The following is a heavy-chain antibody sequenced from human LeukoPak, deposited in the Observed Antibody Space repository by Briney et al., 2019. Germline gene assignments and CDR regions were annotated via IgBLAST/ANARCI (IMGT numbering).Heavy chain of an antibody. CDR1: GFTVSSNY. V-gene: IGHV3-53*01. J-gene: IGHJ3*02. CDR2: IYSGGST. D-gene: IGHD3-16*01. CDR3: AREGQGGLGGAFGI. Sequence: PGGSLRLSCAASGFTVSSNYMSWVRQAPGKGLEWVSVIYSGGSTYYADSVKGRFTISRDNSKNTLYLQMNSLRAEDTAVYYCAREGQGGLGGAFGIWGQGTMVTVSS.